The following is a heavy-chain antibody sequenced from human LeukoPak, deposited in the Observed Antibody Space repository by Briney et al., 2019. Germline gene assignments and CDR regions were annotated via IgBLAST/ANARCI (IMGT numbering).Heavy chain of an antibody. J-gene: IGHJ4*02. CDR2: ISGNGDSA. V-gene: IGHV3-23*01. D-gene: IGHD2-15*01. CDR1: GFTFSSYA. Sequence: GGSLRLSCAASGFTFSSYAMSWVRQAPGKGLEWVSAISGNGDSAYYADSVQGRFTISRDNSKSTLCLQMNSLRAEDTAVYYCAKQLGYCSDGSCYFPYWGQGTLVTVSS. CDR3: AKQLGYCSDGSCYFPY.